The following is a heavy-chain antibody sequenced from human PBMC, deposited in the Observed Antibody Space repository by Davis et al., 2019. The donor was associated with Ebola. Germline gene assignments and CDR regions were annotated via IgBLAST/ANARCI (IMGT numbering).Heavy chain of an antibody. Sequence: SVKVSCKASGGTFRNYAISWVRQAPGQGLEWMGGIIPDFGTTKYAQNFQDRVTITADESTTTVSMELSSLRSEDTAVYYCARGTLVRGVMVYYYYGMDVWGQGTTVTVSS. CDR2: IIPDFGTT. D-gene: IGHD3-10*01. CDR1: GGTFRNYA. CDR3: ARGTLVRGVMVYYYYGMDV. V-gene: IGHV1-69*13. J-gene: IGHJ6*02.